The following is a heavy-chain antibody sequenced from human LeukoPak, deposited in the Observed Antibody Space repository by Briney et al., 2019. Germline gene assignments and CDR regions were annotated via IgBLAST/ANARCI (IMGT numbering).Heavy chain of an antibody. Sequence: GGSLRLSCAASGFTFSSYWMHWVRQAPGKGLVWVSRINSDGSSTSYATSVKGRFTISRDNAKNTLYLQMDSLRAEDTAVYYCARVVLYYHPPCGMDVWGQGTTVTVSS. D-gene: IGHD1-26*01. V-gene: IGHV3-74*01. CDR3: ARVVLYYHPPCGMDV. CDR1: GFTFSSYW. J-gene: IGHJ6*02. CDR2: INSDGSST.